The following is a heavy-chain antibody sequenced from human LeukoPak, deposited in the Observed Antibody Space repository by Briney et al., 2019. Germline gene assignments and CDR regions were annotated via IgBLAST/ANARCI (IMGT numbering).Heavy chain of an antibody. Sequence: ASVKVSCKASGYTFTGYYMHWVRQAPGQGLEWMGWINPNSGGTNYAQKFQGRVTMTRDTSISTAYMELSRLRSDDTAVYYCARIVGATDFMSGWFDPWGQGTLVTVSS. D-gene: IGHD1-26*01. CDR1: GYTFTGYY. CDR3: ARIVGATDFMSGWFDP. CDR2: INPNSGGT. J-gene: IGHJ5*02. V-gene: IGHV1-2*02.